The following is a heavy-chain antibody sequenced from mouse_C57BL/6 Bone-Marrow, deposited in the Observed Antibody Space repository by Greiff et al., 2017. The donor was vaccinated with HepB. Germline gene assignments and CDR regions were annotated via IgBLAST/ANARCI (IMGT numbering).Heavy chain of an antibody. Sequence: QVQLQQPGAELVKPGASVKLSCKASGYTFTSYWMQWVKQRPGQGLEWIGEIDPSDSYTNYNQKFKGKATLTVDTSSSTAYMQLSSLTSEDSAVYYCAKLRRSFAYWGQGTLVTVSA. CDR2: IDPSDSYT. CDR1: GYTFTSYW. V-gene: IGHV1-50*01. D-gene: IGHD2-4*01. J-gene: IGHJ3*01. CDR3: AKLRRSFAY.